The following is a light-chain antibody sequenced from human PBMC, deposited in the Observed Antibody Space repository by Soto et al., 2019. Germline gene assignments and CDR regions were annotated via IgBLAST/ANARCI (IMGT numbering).Light chain of an antibody. CDR1: QSVSSY. CDR2: DAS. V-gene: IGKV3-11*01. CDR3: QQRSNWPSST. Sequence: EIVLTQSPATLSLSPGERATLSCRASQSVSSYLAWYQQKPGQAPRLLIYDASNRATGIPARFSGSGSGTDFTLTINSLEPEDFAVYYCQQRSNWPSSTFGQGTRLEIK. J-gene: IGKJ5*01.